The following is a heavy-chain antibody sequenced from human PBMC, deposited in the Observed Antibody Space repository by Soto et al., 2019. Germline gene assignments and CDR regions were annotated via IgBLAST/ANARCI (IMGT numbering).Heavy chain of an antibody. J-gene: IGHJ4*02. CDR3: TTGVEGISLHSDY. D-gene: IGHD3-3*02. Sequence: EVQLVESGGGLVKPGGSLRLSCAASGFTFSNAWMNWVRQAPGKGLEWVGRIKSKTDGGTTDYAAPVKGRFTISRDDSKNTLYLQMNSLKTEDTAVYYCTTGVEGISLHSDYWGQGTLVTVSS. CDR1: GFTFSNAW. V-gene: IGHV3-15*07. CDR2: IKSKTDGGTT.